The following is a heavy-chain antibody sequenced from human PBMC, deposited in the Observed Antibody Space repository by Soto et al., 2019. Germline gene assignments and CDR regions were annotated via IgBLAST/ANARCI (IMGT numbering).Heavy chain of an antibody. J-gene: IGHJ6*02. V-gene: IGHV3-30*18. CDR2: ISYDGDYR. Sequence: QVQLVESGGGVVQSGRSLRLSCAASGFTFSSYGMHWVRQAPGKGLEWVALISYDGDYRYYADSVKGRFTISRDNTKNTVFLQMKGLRTEDTALYYCAKKSPYFYAVDVWGLGTPVTVSS. CDR3: AKKSPYFYAVDV. CDR1: GFTFSSYG.